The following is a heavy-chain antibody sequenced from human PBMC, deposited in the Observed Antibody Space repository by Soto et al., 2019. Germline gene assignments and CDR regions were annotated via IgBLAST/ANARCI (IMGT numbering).Heavy chain of an antibody. CDR3: AREGFGGDAFDY. CDR2: TYYSGST. CDR1: GGSINNYY. Sequence: QVQLQESGPGLVKPSETLSLTCTVSGGSINNYYWSWIRQPPGKALEGIGYTYYSGSTNYNPSLKGRVTISVDTSKNQFSLKLSSVTAADTAVYYCAREGFGGDAFDYWGQGTLVTVSS. V-gene: IGHV4-59*01. D-gene: IGHD2-21*02. J-gene: IGHJ4*02.